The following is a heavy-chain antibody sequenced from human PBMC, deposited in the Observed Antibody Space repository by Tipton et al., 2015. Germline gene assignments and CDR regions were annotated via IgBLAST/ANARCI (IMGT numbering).Heavy chain of an antibody. D-gene: IGHD6-6*01. V-gene: IGHV4-59*01. Sequence: TLSLTCTVSGASIDSYYWSWIRQPPGRGLEWIGYIYYSGSTNYNPSLKSRVTMSVEMSKSQFSLKLSSVTAADTAVYYCARDRRHSSSSQAFDIWGQGTMVTVSS. J-gene: IGHJ3*02. CDR3: ARDRRHSSSSQAFDI. CDR2: IYYSGST. CDR1: GASIDSYY.